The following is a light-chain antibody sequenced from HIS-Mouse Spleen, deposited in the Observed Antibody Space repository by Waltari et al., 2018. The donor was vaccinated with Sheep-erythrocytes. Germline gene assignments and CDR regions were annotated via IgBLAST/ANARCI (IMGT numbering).Light chain of an antibody. CDR1: SSDVGSSTL. V-gene: IGLV2-23*01. CDR2: EGS. Sequence: QSALTQPASVSGSPGQSITISCTGTSSDVGSSTLASWYQQHPGKAPKLMIYEGSKRPSWVSNRFSGSKSGNTASLTISGLQAEDEADYYCCSYAGSSTPWVFGGGTKLTVL. J-gene: IGLJ3*02. CDR3: CSYAGSSTPWV.